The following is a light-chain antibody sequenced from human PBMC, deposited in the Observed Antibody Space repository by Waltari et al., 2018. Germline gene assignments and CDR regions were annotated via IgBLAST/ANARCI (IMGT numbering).Light chain of an antibody. CDR3: QQYGSSAWT. J-gene: IGKJ1*01. CDR1: QSVSSNY. V-gene: IGKV3-20*01. CDR2: GSA. Sequence: EIVLTQSPGTLSLSPGESATLSCRARQSVSSNYLAWYQQQPGQAPRLLIYGSASRGTGIPDWFSGSGSGTDFILTSGRLEPEEFAVYYCQQYGSSAWTFGQGSKVEIK.